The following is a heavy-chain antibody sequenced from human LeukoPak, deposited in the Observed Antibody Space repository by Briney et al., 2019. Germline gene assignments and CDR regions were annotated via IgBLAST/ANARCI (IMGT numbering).Heavy chain of an antibody. J-gene: IGHJ4*02. CDR3: ARDYGDYVADPLDY. CDR1: GFTFSSYS. CDR2: ISSSSSTI. D-gene: IGHD4-17*01. Sequence: PGGSLRLSCAASGFTFSSYSMNWVRQAPGEGLEGVSYISSSSSTIYYADSVKGRFTISRDNAKNSLYLQMNSLRAEDTAVYYCARDYGDYVADPLDYWGQGTLVTVSS. V-gene: IGHV3-48*01.